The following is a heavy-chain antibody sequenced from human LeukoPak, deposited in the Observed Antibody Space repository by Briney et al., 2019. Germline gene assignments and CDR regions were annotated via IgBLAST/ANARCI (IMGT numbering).Heavy chain of an antibody. Sequence: GESLKISCKGSGYSFTSYWIGWVRQMPGKGLEWMGIIYPGDSDTRYSPSFQGQVTISADKSISTAYLQWSSLKASDTAMYYCARGLPSGRDGYHGGHWFDPRGQGTLVTVSS. CDR1: GYSFTSYW. CDR3: ARGLPSGRDGYHGGHWFDP. V-gene: IGHV5-51*01. J-gene: IGHJ5*02. D-gene: IGHD5-24*01. CDR2: IYPGDSDT.